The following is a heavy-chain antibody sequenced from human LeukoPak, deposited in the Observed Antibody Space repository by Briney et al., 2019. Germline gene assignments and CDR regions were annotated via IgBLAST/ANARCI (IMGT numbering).Heavy chain of an antibody. CDR1: GYSISGGFY. CDR3: ARASYSYDISGWVPFDY. CDR2: IYTSGST. V-gene: IGHV4-4*07. D-gene: IGHD3-22*01. Sequence: SETLSLTCSVSGYSISGGFYWVWIRQPAGKGLEWIGRIYTSGSTNYNPSLRSRVTISVDTSKNQFSLNLSSVTAADTAVYYCARASYSYDISGWVPFDYWGQGTLVTVSS. J-gene: IGHJ4*02.